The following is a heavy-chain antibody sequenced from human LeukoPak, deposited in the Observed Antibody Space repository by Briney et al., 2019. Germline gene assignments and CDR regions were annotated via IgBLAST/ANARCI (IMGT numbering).Heavy chain of an antibody. CDR1: GFTFSSYS. D-gene: IGHD2-15*01. CDR3: ARDHPIVVVVAAPRGVGMDV. CDR2: ITSGSNYI. V-gene: IGHV3-21*01. Sequence: GGSLRLSCAASGFTFSSYSMIWVRQAPGKGLEWVSSITSGSNYIYYADSVKGRFTISRDNAKNSLYLQMNSLRAEDTAVYYCARDHPIVVVVAAPRGVGMDVWGQGTTVTVSS. J-gene: IGHJ6*02.